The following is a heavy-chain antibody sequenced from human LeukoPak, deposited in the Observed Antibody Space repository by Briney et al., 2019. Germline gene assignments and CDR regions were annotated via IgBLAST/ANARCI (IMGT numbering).Heavy chain of an antibody. CDR2: IKQDGSEK. V-gene: IGHV3-7*01. CDR1: GFTFSSYW. D-gene: IGHD3-3*01. CDR3: ASYDFWSGYYIDY. J-gene: IGHJ4*02. Sequence: GGSLRLSCAASGFTFSSYWMSWVRQAPGKGLEWVANIKQDGSEKYYVDSVKGRFTISRDNAKNSLYLQMNSLRAEDTAVYYCASYDFWSGYYIDYWGQGTLFTVSS.